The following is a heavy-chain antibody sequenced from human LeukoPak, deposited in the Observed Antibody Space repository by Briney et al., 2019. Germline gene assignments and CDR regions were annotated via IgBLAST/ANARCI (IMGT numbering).Heavy chain of an antibody. V-gene: IGHV3-21*01. CDR1: GFTFSSYS. J-gene: IGHJ5*02. CDR2: ISSSSTYI. D-gene: IGHD3-10*01. Sequence: PGGSLRLSCAASGFTFSSYSMSWVRQAPGKGLEWVSSISSSSTYIYYADAVKGRFTVSRDNSKNTLYLQMNSLRAEDTAVYYCARAMVRGVTPPFDPWGQGTLVTVSS. CDR3: ARAMVRGVTPPFDP.